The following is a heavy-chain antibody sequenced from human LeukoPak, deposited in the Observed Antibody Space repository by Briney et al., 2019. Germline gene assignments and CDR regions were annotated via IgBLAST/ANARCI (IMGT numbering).Heavy chain of an antibody. D-gene: IGHD2-2*01. J-gene: IGHJ4*02. CDR3: ARVRYCTSNTCFYDFDY. CDR2: IRHSGNT. CDR1: GYSISTGYY. V-gene: IGHV4-38-2*02. Sequence: PSETLSLTCTVSGYSISTGYYWGWIRQPPGKGREWIGSIRHSGNTYYNPSLKSRVTMSVDTSKNQFALKLTSVTAADTAIYYCARVRYCTSNTCFYDFDYWGQGTLVTVSS.